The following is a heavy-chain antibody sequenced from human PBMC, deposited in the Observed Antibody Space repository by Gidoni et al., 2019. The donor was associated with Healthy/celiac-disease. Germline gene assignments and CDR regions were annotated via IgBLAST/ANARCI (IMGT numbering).Heavy chain of an antibody. Sequence: QVQLQESGPGLVKPSQTLSLTCPVSGGSISSGGYYWSWFRQHPGKGLEWIGDIYYSGSTYYNPSLKSRVTISVDTAKNQFSLKLSSVTAADTAVYYCAREVVGSGETASYYFDYWGQGTLVTVSS. CDR3: AREVVGSGETASYYFDY. CDR1: GGSISSGGYY. J-gene: IGHJ4*02. V-gene: IGHV4-31*03. CDR2: IYYSGST. D-gene: IGHD3-3*01.